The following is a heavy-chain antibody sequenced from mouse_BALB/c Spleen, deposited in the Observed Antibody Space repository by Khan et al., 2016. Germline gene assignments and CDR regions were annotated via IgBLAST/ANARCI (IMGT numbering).Heavy chain of an antibody. D-gene: IGHD1-1*01. Sequence: QIQLVQSGPELKKPGETVKISCKASGYTFTNYGMNWVKQAPGKGLKWMGWINTNTGEPTYAEEFKGRFAFTLDTSARTAYLQINNLKTEDTATYFCAEDYYGSNWFAYWGQGTLVTVSA. CDR2: INTNTGEP. J-gene: IGHJ3*01. V-gene: IGHV9-3*02. CDR1: GYTFTNYG. CDR3: AEDYYGSNWFAY.